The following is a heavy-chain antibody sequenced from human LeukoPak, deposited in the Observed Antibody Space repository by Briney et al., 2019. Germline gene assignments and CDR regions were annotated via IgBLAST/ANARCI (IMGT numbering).Heavy chain of an antibody. D-gene: IGHD4-23*01. CDR2: IYSGGST. CDR1: GFTFSSYA. Sequence: GGSLRLSCAASGFTFSSYAMSWLRQAPGKGLEWVSVIYSGGSTYYADSVKGRFTISRDNSKNTLYLQMNSLRAEDTAVYYCARSVEFDYWGQGTLVTV. CDR3: ARSVEFDY. J-gene: IGHJ4*02. V-gene: IGHV3-66*01.